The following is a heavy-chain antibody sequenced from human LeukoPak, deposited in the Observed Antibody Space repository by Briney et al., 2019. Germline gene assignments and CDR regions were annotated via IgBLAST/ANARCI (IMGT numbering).Heavy chain of an antibody. CDR2: ISGSGGST. D-gene: IGHD3-22*01. CDR1: GFTFSSYA. V-gene: IGHV3-23*01. J-gene: IGHJ4*02. CDR3: AKGRFYYYDSSGRAFDY. Sequence: PGGSLRLSCAASGFTFSSYAMSWVRQAPGKGLEWVSGISGSGGSTYYADSVKGRFTISRDNSKNTLYLQMNSLRAEDTAVYYCAKGRFYYYDSSGRAFDYWGQGTLVTVSS.